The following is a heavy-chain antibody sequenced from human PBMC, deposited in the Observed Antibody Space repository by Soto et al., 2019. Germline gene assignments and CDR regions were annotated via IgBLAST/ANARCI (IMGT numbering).Heavy chain of an antibody. D-gene: IGHD6-19*01. J-gene: IGHJ4*02. CDR3: ARGKAGGWFFDY. V-gene: IGHV4-30-2*01. CDR2: TYHSGST. Sequence: SETLSLTCAVSGGSISSGGYSWSWIRQPPGRGLEWIGYTYHSGSTYYNPSLKSRVTISVDRSKNQFSLKLSSVTAADTAVYYCARGKAGGWFFDYWGQGTLVTVSS. CDR1: GGSISSGGYS.